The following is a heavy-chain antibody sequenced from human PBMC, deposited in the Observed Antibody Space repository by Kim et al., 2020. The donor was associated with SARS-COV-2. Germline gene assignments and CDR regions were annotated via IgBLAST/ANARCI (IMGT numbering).Heavy chain of an antibody. D-gene: IGHD6-13*01. J-gene: IGHJ2*01. V-gene: IGHV4-59*08. CDR3: ARRLGIALYWYFDL. Sequence: TPALKSRVTISVDTSKNQFSLKLSSVTAADTAVYYCARRLGIALYWYFDLWGRGTLVTVSS.